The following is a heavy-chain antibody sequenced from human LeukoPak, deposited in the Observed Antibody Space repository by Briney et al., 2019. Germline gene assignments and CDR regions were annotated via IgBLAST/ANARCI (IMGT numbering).Heavy chain of an antibody. D-gene: IGHD3-22*01. Sequence: GGSLRLSCAASGFTFSSYGMSWVRQAPGKGLEWVANIKQDGSEKYYVDSVKGRFTISRDNAKNSLYLQMNSLRAEDTALYYCARGNYHDSGYWGQGTLVTVSS. CDR3: ARGNYHDSGY. CDR2: IKQDGSEK. CDR1: GFTFSSYG. J-gene: IGHJ4*02. V-gene: IGHV3-7*01.